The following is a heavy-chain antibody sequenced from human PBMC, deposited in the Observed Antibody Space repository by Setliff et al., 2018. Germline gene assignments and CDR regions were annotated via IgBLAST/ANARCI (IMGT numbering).Heavy chain of an antibody. Sequence: SETLSLTCAVSGFSISSGYYWGWIRQPPGKGLEWMVNLHHSGKAYYNPSLKSRVTMSVDTSKTQFSLKLNSMTTADTAVYYCARGGTYRYFDYWGQGTLVTVSS. J-gene: IGHJ4*02. D-gene: IGHD1-26*01. CDR2: LHHSGKA. CDR1: GFSISSGYY. CDR3: ARGGTYRYFDY. V-gene: IGHV4-38-2*01.